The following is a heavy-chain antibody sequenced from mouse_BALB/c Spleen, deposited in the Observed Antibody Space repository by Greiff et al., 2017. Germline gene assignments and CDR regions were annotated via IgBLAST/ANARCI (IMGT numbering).Heavy chain of an antibody. J-gene: IGHJ4*01. Sequence: VQLQQSGAELVRPGSSVKISCKASGYAFSSYWMNWVKQRPGQGLEWIGQIYPGDGDTNYNGKFKGKATLTADKSSSTAYMQLSSLTSEDSAVYFCARESTTRAMDYWGQGTSVTVSS. V-gene: IGHV1-80*01. CDR3: ARESTTRAMDY. D-gene: IGHD2-14*01. CDR1: GYAFSSYW. CDR2: IYPGDGDT.